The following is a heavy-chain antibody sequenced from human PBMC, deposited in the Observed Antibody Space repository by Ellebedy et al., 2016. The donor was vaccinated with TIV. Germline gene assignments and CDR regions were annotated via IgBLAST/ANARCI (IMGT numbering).Heavy chain of an antibody. J-gene: IGHJ4*02. CDR3: AREGVEFSSYARGYFDF. D-gene: IGHD2-2*01. CDR2: ISYHGMNK. Sequence: GGSLRLSCAASGFTFSNYGMQWVRQAPGKGLECVAVISYHGMNKYYSDSVRGRFTISRDNSTLYLQMKSLRAEDTAVYFCAREGVEFSSYARGYFDFWGRGALVTVSS. CDR1: GFTFSNYG. V-gene: IGHV3-30*03.